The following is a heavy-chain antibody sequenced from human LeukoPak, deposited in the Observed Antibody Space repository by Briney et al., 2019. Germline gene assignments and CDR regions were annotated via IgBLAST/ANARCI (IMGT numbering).Heavy chain of an antibody. D-gene: IGHD3-3*01. CDR1: GYTFTSYY. V-gene: IGHV1-46*01. Sequence: AASVKVSCKASGYTFTSYYMHWVRQAPGQGLEWIGIINPSGGSTSYAQKFQGRVTMTRDMSTSTVYMELSSLRSDDTAVYYCARWIFGVENYMDVWGKGTTVTVSS. CDR3: ARWIFGVENYMDV. J-gene: IGHJ6*03. CDR2: INPSGGST.